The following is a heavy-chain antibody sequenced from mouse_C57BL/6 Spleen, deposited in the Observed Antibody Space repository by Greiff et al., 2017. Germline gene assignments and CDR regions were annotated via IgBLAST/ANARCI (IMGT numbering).Heavy chain of an antibody. CDR1: GYSITSGYY. D-gene: IGHD2-1*01. CDR3: ARDGNPFDY. Sequence: EVQLVESGPGLVKPSQSLSLTCSVTGYSITSGYYWNWIRQFPGNKLEWMGYISYDGSNNYNPSLKNRISITRDTSKNQFFLKLNSVTTEDTATYYCARDGNPFDYWGQGTTLTVSS. CDR2: ISYDGSN. V-gene: IGHV3-6*01. J-gene: IGHJ2*01.